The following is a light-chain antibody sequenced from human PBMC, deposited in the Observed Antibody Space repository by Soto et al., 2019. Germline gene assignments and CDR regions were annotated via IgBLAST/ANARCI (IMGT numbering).Light chain of an antibody. CDR1: HSISNG. V-gene: IGKV1-5*03. CDR2: KAS. CDR3: QQYDTYPRT. J-gene: IGKJ1*01. Sequence: DIQMTQSPSTLSASVGDRVTITCRASHSISNGLAWYQQKPGKAPKLLIFKASTLESGVPSRFSGSGSGTEFTLNISSLQPDDFATYHCQQYDTYPRTFGQGTKVDIK.